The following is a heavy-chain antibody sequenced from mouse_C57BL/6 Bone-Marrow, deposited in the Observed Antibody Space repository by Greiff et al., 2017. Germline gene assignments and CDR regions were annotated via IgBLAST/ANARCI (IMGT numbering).Heavy chain of an antibody. CDR3: ASPTHYYGSSLFAY. D-gene: IGHD1-1*01. V-gene: IGHV5-6*02. CDR2: ISSGGSYT. CDR1: GLPFSSYG. J-gene: IGHJ3*01. Sequence: DVKLVESGGDLVKPGGSLKLSCAASGLPFSSYGMSWVRPTPDKRLEWVATISSGGSYTYYPDSVKGRFTISRDNAKNTLYQQMSSLKSEDTAMYYCASPTHYYGSSLFAYWGQGTLVTVSA.